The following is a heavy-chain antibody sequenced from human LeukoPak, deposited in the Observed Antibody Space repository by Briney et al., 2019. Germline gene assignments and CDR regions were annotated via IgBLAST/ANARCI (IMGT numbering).Heavy chain of an antibody. CDR1: GFTFSSYG. V-gene: IGHV3-30*03. Sequence: PGGSLRLSCAASGFTFSSYGMHWVRQAPGKGLEWVAVISYDGSNKYYADSVKGRFTISRDNSKNTLYLQMNSLRAEDTAVYYCARGLWVRFDPWGQGTLVTVSS. D-gene: IGHD3-22*01. J-gene: IGHJ5*02. CDR3: ARGLWVRFDP. CDR2: ISYDGSNK.